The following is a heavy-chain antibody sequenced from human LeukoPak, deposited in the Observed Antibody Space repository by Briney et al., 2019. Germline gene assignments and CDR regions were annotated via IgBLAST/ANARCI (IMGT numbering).Heavy chain of an antibody. Sequence: GSLRLSCAASGFTFSSYAMSWVRQAPGKGLEWVSAISGSGGSTYYADSVKGRFTISRDNSKNTLYLQMNSLRAEDTAVYYCAKGYYDILTGYYGDWGQGTLVTVSS. J-gene: IGHJ4*02. CDR3: AKGYYDILTGYYGD. V-gene: IGHV3-23*01. CDR2: ISGSGGST. CDR1: GFTFSSYA. D-gene: IGHD3-9*01.